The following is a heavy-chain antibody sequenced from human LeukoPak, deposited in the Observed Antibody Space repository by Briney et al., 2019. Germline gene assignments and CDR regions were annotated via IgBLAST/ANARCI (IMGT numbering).Heavy chain of an antibody. CDR2: IYSGGST. J-gene: IGHJ3*02. Sequence: PGGSLRLSCAASGFTVSSNYMSWVRQAPGKGLEWVSVIYSGGSTYYADSVKGRFTISRDNSKNTLYLQMNSLRAEDTAVYYCAREGQYFDWLLAAFDIWGQGTMVTVSS. V-gene: IGHV3-66*01. D-gene: IGHD3-9*01. CDR3: AREGQYFDWLLAAFDI. CDR1: GFTVSSNY.